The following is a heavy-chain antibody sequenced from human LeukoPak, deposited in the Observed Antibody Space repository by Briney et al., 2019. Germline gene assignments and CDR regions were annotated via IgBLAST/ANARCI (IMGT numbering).Heavy chain of an antibody. V-gene: IGHV3-21*01. J-gene: IGHJ6*03. D-gene: IGHD6-19*01. CDR3: AKAFLQQWLYYYYYYMDV. CDR1: GFTFSSYT. Sequence: PGGSLRLSCAASGFTFSSYTMNWVRQAPGKGLEWVSSISSSSSYIYYADSVKGRFTISRDNAKNSLYLQMNSLRAEDTAVYYCAKAFLQQWLYYYYYYMDVWGKGTTVTVSS. CDR2: ISSSSSYI.